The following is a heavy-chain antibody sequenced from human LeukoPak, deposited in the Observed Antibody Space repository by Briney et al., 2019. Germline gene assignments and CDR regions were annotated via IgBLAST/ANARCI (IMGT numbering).Heavy chain of an antibody. V-gene: IGHV4-59*08. Sequence: SETLSLSCTVSGGSINSYCWTWIRQPPGKGLEWIGYIYYTGSTNYNPSLKSRVTISLDTSKNQFSLKLSSVTAADTAMYYCARLISGVGYFDYWGQGILVTVSS. CDR1: GGSINSYC. CDR3: ARLISGVGYFDY. CDR2: IYYTGST. D-gene: IGHD3-10*01. J-gene: IGHJ4*02.